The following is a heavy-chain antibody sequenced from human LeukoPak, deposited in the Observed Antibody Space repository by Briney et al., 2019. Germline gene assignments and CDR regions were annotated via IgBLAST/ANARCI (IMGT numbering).Heavy chain of an antibody. Sequence: SETLSLTCTVSGGSISSYYWSWIRQPPGKGLEWIGYIYYSGSTNYNPSLKSRVTISVDTSKNQFSLKLSSVTAADTAVYYCARVGRGYCGGDCYRNWFDPWGQGTLVTVSS. V-gene: IGHV4-59*01. D-gene: IGHD2-21*02. CDR1: GGSISSYY. CDR3: ARVGRGYCGGDCYRNWFDP. CDR2: IYYSGST. J-gene: IGHJ5*02.